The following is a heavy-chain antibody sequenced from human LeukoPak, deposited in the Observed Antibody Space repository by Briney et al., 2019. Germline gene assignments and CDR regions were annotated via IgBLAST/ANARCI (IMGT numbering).Heavy chain of an antibody. CDR1: GFTVSSNY. Sequence: GGSLRLSCVASGFTVSSNYMSWVRHAPGKGLEWVSVIYSGGSTYYADSVKGRFTISRDNSKNTLYLQVNGLRADDTAVYYCARERGGTFDYWGQGTLVTVSS. CDR2: IYSGGST. D-gene: IGHD3-16*01. J-gene: IGHJ4*02. CDR3: ARERGGTFDY. V-gene: IGHV3-53*01.